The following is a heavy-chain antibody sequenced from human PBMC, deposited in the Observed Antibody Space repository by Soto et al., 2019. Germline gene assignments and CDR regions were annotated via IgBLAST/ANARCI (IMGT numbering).Heavy chain of an antibody. CDR1: GFTFDDYA. D-gene: IGHD1-26*01. V-gene: IGHV3-9*01. CDR3: VRDDVGVGIDY. Sequence: PGGSLRLSCAASGFTFDDYAMYWVRQVPGKGLEWVSHIGCDGDRIAYADSVKGRFTISRDNAKNTVYLQMNSLRAEDTAVYYCVRDDVGVGIDYWGLGTLVTVSS. CDR2: IGCDGDRI. J-gene: IGHJ4*02.